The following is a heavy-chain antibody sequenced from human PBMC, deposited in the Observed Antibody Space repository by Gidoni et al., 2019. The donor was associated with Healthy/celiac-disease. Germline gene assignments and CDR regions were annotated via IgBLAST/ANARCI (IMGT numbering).Heavy chain of an antibody. D-gene: IGHD2-15*01. V-gene: IGHV1-69*01. CDR1: GGTFNSYA. Sequence: QLQLVQSVAEVKKPRPSVKVSCKASGGTFNSYAISWVRQAPGQGLEWMGGIIRIFGKANYAQKFQGRVTIAADESTRTDYMELSSLRSEDTAVYYCADPRYCSGGSCEGGSSYYGMDVWGQGTTVTVSS. J-gene: IGHJ6*02. CDR2: IIRIFGKA. CDR3: ADPRYCSGGSCEGGSSYYGMDV.